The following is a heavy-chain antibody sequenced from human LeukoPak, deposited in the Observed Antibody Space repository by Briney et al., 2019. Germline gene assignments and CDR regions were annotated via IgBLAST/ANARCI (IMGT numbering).Heavy chain of an antibody. CDR1: GGSINNYY. CDR2: MYYSGST. J-gene: IGHJ2*01. Sequence: SETLSLTCTVSGGSINNYYWSWIRQPPGKGLEWIGSMYYSGSTYYNPSLKSRVTISVDTSKNQFSLKLSSVAAADTALYYCARTPYGNWDFDLWGRGTPVTVSS. D-gene: IGHD1-14*01. CDR3: ARTPYGNWDFDL. V-gene: IGHV4-59*05.